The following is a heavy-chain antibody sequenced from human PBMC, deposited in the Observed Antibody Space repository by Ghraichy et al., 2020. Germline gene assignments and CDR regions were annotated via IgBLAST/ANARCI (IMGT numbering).Heavy chain of an antibody. CDR1: GGSMSSRNHN. CDR3: EIHTPDPFTGYLDGFFDS. V-gene: IGHV4-39*01. CDR2: IYYTGST. Sequence: SETLSLTCAVSGGSMSSRNHNWGWIRQPPGQGLEWIGRIYYTGSTNYNPSLESRVSMSVDTSKNQFSLKLRSVTAADTAVYYCEIHTPDPFTGYLDGFFDSWGQGTLLTVSS. J-gene: IGHJ4*02. D-gene: IGHD3-9*01.